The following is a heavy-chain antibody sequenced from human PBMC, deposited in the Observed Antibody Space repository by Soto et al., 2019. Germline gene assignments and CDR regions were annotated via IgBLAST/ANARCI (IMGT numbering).Heavy chain of an antibody. CDR3: ARTNVWSIDF. V-gene: IGHV4-59*08. J-gene: IGHJ4*02. CDR1: GGSVSSDY. D-gene: IGHD2-8*02. CDR2: IHYSGSS. Sequence: PSETLSLTCTVSGGSVSSDYWTWIRQPPGKGLEWIGYIHYSGSSNYNPSLKSRVTMSLDTSKNQFSLRLSSVTAADTAIYYCARTNVWSIDFWGQGTLVTVSS.